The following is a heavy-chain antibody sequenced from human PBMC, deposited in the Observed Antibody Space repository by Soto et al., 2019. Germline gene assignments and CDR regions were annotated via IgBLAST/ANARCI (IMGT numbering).Heavy chain of an antibody. J-gene: IGHJ4*02. V-gene: IGHV4-61*01. D-gene: IGHD3-22*01. CDR2: IYYSGST. Sequence: ASETLSLTCTVSGGSVSSGSYYWSWIRQPPGKGLGWIGYIYYSGSTNYNPSLKSRVTISVDTSKNQFSLKLSSVTAADTAVYYCASSAPDYYYDSSGFDNWGQGALVTVSS. CDR1: GGSVSSGSYY. CDR3: ASSAPDYYYDSSGFDN.